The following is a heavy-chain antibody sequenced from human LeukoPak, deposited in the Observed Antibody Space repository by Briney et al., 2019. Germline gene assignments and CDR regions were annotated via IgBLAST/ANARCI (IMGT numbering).Heavy chain of an antibody. CDR3: ARTIYYYESTSYFSDAFDV. V-gene: IGHV3-23*01. Sequence: PGGSLRLSCAASGFTFSSYAMSWVRQAPGKGLEWVSAISGSGGSTYYADSVKGRFTISRDNSKNTLYLQMNSLRAEDTAVYYCARTIYYYESTSYFSDAFDVWGQGTMVTVSS. J-gene: IGHJ3*01. D-gene: IGHD3-22*01. CDR1: GFTFSSYA. CDR2: ISGSGGST.